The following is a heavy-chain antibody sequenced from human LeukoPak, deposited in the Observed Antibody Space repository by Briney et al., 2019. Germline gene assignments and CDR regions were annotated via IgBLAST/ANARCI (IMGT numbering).Heavy chain of an antibody. D-gene: IGHD5-24*01. CDR3: ASKTRWRWLHGGYYFDY. CDR2: FFHSGDT. V-gene: IGHV4-38-2*02. J-gene: IGHJ4*02. CDR1: GYSISSGYY. Sequence: SETLSLTCTVSGYSISSGYYWGWIRQPPGKGLEWIGSFFHSGDTYYNPSLQSRVTISVDTSKNQFSLKMSSVTAADTAVYYCASKTRWRWLHGGYYFDYWGQGTLVTVSS.